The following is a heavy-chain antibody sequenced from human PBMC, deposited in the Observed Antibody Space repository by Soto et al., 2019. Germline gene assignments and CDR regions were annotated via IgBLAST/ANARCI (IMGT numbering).Heavy chain of an antibody. CDR3: AKDFSYGSGSYFHFDY. Sequence: GGSLRLSCAVSGFTFSSYAMSWVRQAPGKGLEWVSAISGSGGSTYYADSVKGRFTISRDNSKNTLYLQMNSLRAEDTAVYYCAKDFSYGSGSYFHFDYWGQGTLVTVSS. CDR2: ISGSGGST. D-gene: IGHD3-10*01. CDR1: GFTFSSYA. J-gene: IGHJ4*02. V-gene: IGHV3-23*01.